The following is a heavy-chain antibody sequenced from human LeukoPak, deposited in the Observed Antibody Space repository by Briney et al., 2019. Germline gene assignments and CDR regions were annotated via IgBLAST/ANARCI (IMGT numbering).Heavy chain of an antibody. CDR1: GFTFSSYS. D-gene: IGHD6-19*01. CDR3: AREMLAAVAAQS. Sequence: GGSLRLSCAASGFTFSSYSMNWVRQAPGKGLEWVSSITSSSSYIYYADSVKGRFAISRDNAKNSLYLQMNSLRAEDTAVYYCAREMLAAVAAQSWGQGTLVTVSS. J-gene: IGHJ5*02. V-gene: IGHV3-21*01. CDR2: ITSSSSYI.